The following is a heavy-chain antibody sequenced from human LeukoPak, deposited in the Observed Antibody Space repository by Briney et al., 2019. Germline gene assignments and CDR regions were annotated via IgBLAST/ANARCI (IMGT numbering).Heavy chain of an antibody. CDR1: GFTFSDYV. CDR3: ARDFSGSYDY. Sequence: GGSLRLSCTASGFTFSDYVMHWVRQPPGKGLEWVAIIWYDGSNKKYEDSVKGRFTISRDNAKNSLYLQMNSLRAEDTAVYYCARDFSGSYDYWGQGTLVTVSS. D-gene: IGHD1-26*01. CDR2: IWYDGSNK. V-gene: IGHV3-33*01. J-gene: IGHJ4*02.